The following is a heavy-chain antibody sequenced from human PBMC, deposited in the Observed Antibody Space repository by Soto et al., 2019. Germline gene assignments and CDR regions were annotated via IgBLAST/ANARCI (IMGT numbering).Heavy chain of an antibody. CDR3: AGWDFNFWNAFHI. V-gene: IGHV3-21*01. J-gene: IGHJ3*02. D-gene: IGHD3-3*01. Sequence: CGSLRLSCAASGFTFSSYSMTRVRQAPGKGLEWVSSISSSSSYIYYADSVKGRLTISRDNAKNSLYLQMNSLRAEDTAVYYCAGWDFNFWNAFHIWGQGTMVTVSS. CDR2: ISSSSSYI. CDR1: GFTFSSYS.